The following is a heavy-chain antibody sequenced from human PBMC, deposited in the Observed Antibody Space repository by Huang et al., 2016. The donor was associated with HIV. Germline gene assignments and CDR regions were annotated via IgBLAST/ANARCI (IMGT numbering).Heavy chain of an antibody. J-gene: IGHJ4*02. Sequence: QVQLQQWGAGLLKPSETLSLTCAVYGGSFSGYYWSWIRQPPGKGLEWIGEINQSGSTNYNPSRKSRVTISVDTSKNQFSLKLSSVTVADTAVYYCARAYYYYDSSGYLHYFDYWGQGTLVTVSS. CDR1: GGSFSGYY. CDR2: INQSGST. D-gene: IGHD3-22*01. V-gene: IGHV4-34*01. CDR3: ARAYYYYDSSGYLHYFDY.